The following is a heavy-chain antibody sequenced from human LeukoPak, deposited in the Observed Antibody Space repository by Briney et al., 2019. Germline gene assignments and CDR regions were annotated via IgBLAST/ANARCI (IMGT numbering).Heavy chain of an antibody. J-gene: IGHJ5*01. CDR3: ARVSGYVDS. V-gene: IGHV4-59*01. Sequence: PSETLSLTCTVSGGSISTYYWSWIRQLPGKGLEWIGYIYNSGSTSYNPSLKSRVTISADTSKNQFSLKVTSVTAADTAVYFCARVSGYVDSWGQGTLVTVSS. CDR2: IYNSGST. D-gene: IGHD5-12*01. CDR1: GGSISTYY.